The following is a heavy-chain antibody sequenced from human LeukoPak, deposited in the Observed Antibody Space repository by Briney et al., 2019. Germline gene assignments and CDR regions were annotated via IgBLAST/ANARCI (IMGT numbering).Heavy chain of an antibody. Sequence: GGSLRLSCAASGFTFSFYWMSWVRQAPGKGLEWVANIKQDGNEKYYVDSVKGRFTISRDNAKNSLYLQMNSLRAEDTAVYYCAREPLNYYGSSYYFDYWGQGALVTVSS. J-gene: IGHJ4*02. CDR1: GFTFSFYW. V-gene: IGHV3-7*01. D-gene: IGHD3-10*01. CDR2: IKQDGNEK. CDR3: AREPLNYYGSSYYFDY.